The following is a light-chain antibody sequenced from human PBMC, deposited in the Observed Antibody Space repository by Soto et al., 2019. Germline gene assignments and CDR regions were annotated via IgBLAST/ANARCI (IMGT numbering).Light chain of an antibody. CDR2: GVS. CDR3: QQYANWPPT. Sequence: DMVMTQSPATLSVSPGERATLSCRATQSVSSDLAWYQQKPGQAPRLLIYGVSTRATDIAGRFSGSGSGTEFTLTISSLQSEDSAVYYCQQYANWPPTFGQGTKLEI. J-gene: IGKJ2*01. CDR1: QSVSSD. V-gene: IGKV3-15*01.